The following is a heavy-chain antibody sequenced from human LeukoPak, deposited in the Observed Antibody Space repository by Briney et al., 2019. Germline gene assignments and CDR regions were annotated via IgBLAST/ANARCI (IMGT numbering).Heavy chain of an antibody. CDR2: IDYSGGSI. J-gene: IGHJ6*02. V-gene: IGHV3-23*01. CDR3: AKVPYSDYGSGRPPFMDV. CDR1: GFTFSNYA. Sequence: GGSLRRSCAASGFTFSNYAMTWVRQAPGKGLEWVSTIDYSGGSIYYADSVKGRFTISRDNSKNTLYMQMNSLRAEDTAIYYCAKVPYSDYGSGRPPFMDVWGQGTMVAVS. D-gene: IGHD3-10*01.